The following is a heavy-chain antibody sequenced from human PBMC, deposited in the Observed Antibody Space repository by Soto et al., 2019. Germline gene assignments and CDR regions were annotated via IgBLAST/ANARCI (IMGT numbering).Heavy chain of an antibody. Sequence: PGGSLRLSCAASGFTFSDYYMSWIRQAPGKGLEWVSYISSSGGTKYYADSVKGRFTISRDNSKNTLYLQMNSLRAEDTAVYYCAKDLDPTHGYVLRYFYGMDVWGQGTTVTVSS. J-gene: IGHJ6*02. CDR1: GFTFSDYY. D-gene: IGHD3-9*01. V-gene: IGHV3-11*04. CDR2: ISSSGGTK. CDR3: AKDLDPTHGYVLRYFYGMDV.